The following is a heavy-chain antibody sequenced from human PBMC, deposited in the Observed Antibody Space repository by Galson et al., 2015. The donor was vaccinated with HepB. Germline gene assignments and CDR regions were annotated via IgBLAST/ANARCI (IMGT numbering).Heavy chain of an antibody. V-gene: IGHV3-21*01. CDR1: GFTLSAYS. CDR3: ARDSPPYQASGTYYKLQSRFDI. J-gene: IGHJ4*02. D-gene: IGHD3-10*01. Sequence: SLRLSCAASGFTLSAYSMTWVRQAPGKGLEWVSSISLSSNYIFYVDSVKGRFTTSRDNAKNSLFLQMNSLRAEDTAVYFCARDSPPYQASGTYYKLQSRFDIWGQGALVTVSS. CDR2: ISLSSNYI.